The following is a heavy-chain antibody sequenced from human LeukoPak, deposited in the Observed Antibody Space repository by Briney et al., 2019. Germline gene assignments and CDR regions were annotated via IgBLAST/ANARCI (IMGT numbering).Heavy chain of an antibody. CDR3: ARAGLLWFGESKSDY. CDR1: GFTFSSYW. J-gene: IGHJ4*02. V-gene: IGHV3-7*03. Sequence: GGSLRLSCAASGFTFSSYWMTWVRQAPGKGLEWVASIKQDGSEKYYVDSVKGRFTISRDNAKNSLYLQMNSLRAEDTAVYYCARAGLLWFGESKSDYWGQGTLVTVSS. CDR2: IKQDGSEK. D-gene: IGHD3-10*01.